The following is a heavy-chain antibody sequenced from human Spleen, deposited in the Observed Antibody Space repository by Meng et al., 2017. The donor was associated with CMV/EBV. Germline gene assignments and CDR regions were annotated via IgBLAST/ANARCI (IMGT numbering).Heavy chain of an antibody. D-gene: IGHD3-10*01. CDR2: ITHSGST. CDR3: ARRGLGRPDY. Sequence: LSLTCAVYGGSFSGYYWRWIRQPPGKGLEWIGEITHSGSTNYNPSLKSRVALSVDTSKNQFSLRLTSVTAADTAVYYCARRGLGRPDYWGQGTLVTVSS. V-gene: IGHV4-34*01. J-gene: IGHJ4*02. CDR1: GGSFSGYY.